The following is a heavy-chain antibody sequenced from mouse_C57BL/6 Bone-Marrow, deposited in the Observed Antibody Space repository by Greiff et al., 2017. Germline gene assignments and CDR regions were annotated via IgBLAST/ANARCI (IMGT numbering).Heavy chain of an antibody. D-gene: IGHD1-1*01. CDR1: GYTFTDYY. CDR3: AFITTVVSIDY. CDR2: INPNNGGT. J-gene: IGHJ2*01. V-gene: IGHV1-26*01. Sequence: EVQLQQSGPELVKPGASVKISCKASGYTFTDYYMNWVKQSHGKSLEWIGDINPNNGGTSYNQKFKGKATLTVDKSSSTAYMELRSLTSEDSAVYYCAFITTVVSIDYWGQGTTLTVSS.